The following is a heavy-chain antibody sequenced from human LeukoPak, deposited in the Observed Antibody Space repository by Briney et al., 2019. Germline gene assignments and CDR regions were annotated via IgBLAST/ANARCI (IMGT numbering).Heavy chain of an antibody. Sequence: PGGSLRLSCAASGFTFSSYEMNWVRQAPGKGLQWISYIRSGGTTIYYADSVKGRFTISRDDAENSLYLQMNSLRAEDTAAYYCARGKGSDGIDFWGQGTLVTVSS. V-gene: IGHV3-48*03. D-gene: IGHD1-26*01. CDR2: IRSGGTTI. CDR3: ARGKGSDGIDF. J-gene: IGHJ4*02. CDR1: GFTFSSYE.